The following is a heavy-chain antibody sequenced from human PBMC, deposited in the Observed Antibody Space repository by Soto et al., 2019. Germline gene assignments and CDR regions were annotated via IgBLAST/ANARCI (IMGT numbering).Heavy chain of an antibody. V-gene: IGHV4-31*03. CDR2: IYYSGST. CDR3: ARASDILTGYYPYYFDY. D-gene: IGHD3-9*01. Sequence: SETLSLTCTVSGGSISSGGYYWSWIRQHPGKGLEWIGYIYYSGSTYYNPSLKSRVTISVDTSKNQFSLKLSSVTAADTAVYYCARASDILTGYYPYYFDYWGQGTLVTVSS. CDR1: GGSISSGGYY. J-gene: IGHJ4*02.